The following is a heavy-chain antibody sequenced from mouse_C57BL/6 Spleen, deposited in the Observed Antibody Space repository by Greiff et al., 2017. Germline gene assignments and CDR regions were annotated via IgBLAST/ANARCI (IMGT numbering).Heavy chain of an antibody. CDR3: ARERAIYNGNPYRYIDV. V-gene: IGHV1-52*01. Sequence: QVQLQQPGAALVRPGSSVKLSCKASGYTFTSYWMHWVKQRPIQGLEWIGNIDPSDSETHYNQKFKDKATLTVDKSSSTAYMQLSSLTSEDSAVYYCARERAIYNGNPYRYIDVWGTGTTVTFSS. CDR1: GYTFTSYW. J-gene: IGHJ1*03. CDR2: IDPSDSET. D-gene: IGHD2-1*01.